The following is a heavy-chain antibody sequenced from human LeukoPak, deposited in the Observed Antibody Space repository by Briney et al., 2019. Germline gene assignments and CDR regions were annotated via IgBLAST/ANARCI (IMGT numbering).Heavy chain of an antibody. CDR3: AKDPTPYDVELDDI. V-gene: IGHV3-30*02. D-gene: IGHD1-7*01. CDR1: GFTFSSYG. Sequence: QSGGSVRLSCAASGFTFSSYGMHWVRQAPGKGLEWVAFIRYDGSNKYYADSVKGRFTISRDNSKNTLYLQKNSLRAEDTAVYYCAKDPTPYDVELDDIWGQGTMVTVSS. J-gene: IGHJ3*02. CDR2: IRYDGSNK.